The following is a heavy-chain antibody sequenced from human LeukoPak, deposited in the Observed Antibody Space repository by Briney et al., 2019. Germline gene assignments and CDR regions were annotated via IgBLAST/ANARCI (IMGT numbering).Heavy chain of an antibody. CDR1: GFTVITNN. J-gene: IGHJ4*02. CDR3: ARGVEPLAANTLAY. Sequence: GGSLRLSCAASGFTVITNNMTWVRQAPGEGLEWVSVLYSDGNTKYADSVQGRFTISRDNSKNTLYLEMNSLSPDDTAVYYCARGVEPLAANTLAYWGQGTLVTVSS. CDR2: LYSDGNT. D-gene: IGHD1-14*01. V-gene: IGHV3-53*01.